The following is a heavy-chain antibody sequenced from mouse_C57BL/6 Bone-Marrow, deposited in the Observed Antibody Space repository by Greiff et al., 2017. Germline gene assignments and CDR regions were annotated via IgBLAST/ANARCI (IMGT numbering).Heavy chain of an antibody. CDR3: ARWDYYGSGGVAY. V-gene: IGHV1-59*01. J-gene: IGHJ3*01. Sequence: VQLQQPGAELVRPGTSVKLSCKASGYTFTSYWMHWVKQRPGQGLEWIGVIDPSDSYTNYNQKFKGKATLTVDTSSSTAYMQLSSLTSEDSAVYYCARWDYYGSGGVAYWGQKTLVTVSA. CDR2: IDPSDSYT. D-gene: IGHD1-1*01. CDR1: GYTFTSYW.